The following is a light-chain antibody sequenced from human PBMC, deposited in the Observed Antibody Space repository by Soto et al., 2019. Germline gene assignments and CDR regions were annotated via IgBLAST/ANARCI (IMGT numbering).Light chain of an antibody. CDR1: SSDVGGYNY. CDR3: SSYTSSSPVV. J-gene: IGLJ2*01. Sequence: ALTQPASVSGSPGQSITISCTGTSSDVGGYNYVSWYQQHPGKAPKLMIYDVSNRPSGVSNRFSGSKSGNTASLTISGLQAEDEADYYCSSYTSSSPVVFGGGTKLTVL. V-gene: IGLV2-14*01. CDR2: DVS.